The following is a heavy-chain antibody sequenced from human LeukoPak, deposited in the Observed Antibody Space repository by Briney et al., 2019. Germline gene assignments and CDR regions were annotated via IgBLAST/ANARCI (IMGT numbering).Heavy chain of an antibody. CDR3: ARGKDILTGLYYYGMDV. V-gene: IGHV4-4*07. J-gene: IGHJ6*02. Sequence: SETLSLTCTVSGGSISSYYWSWIRQPAGKGLEWIGRIYTSGSTNYNPSLKSRVTMSVDTSKNQFSLKLSSVTAADTAVYYCARGKDILTGLYYYGMDVWGQGTTVTVSS. CDR1: GGSISSYY. D-gene: IGHD3-9*01. CDR2: IYTSGST.